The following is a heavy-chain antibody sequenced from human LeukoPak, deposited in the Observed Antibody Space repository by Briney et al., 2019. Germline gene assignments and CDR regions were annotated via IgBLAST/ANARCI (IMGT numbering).Heavy chain of an antibody. V-gene: IGHV3-64D*06. CDR2: ISSNGYST. D-gene: IGHD3-22*01. Sequence: GGPLRLSCSASGSTFSCYAMHWVRQAPGKGLEYVSAISSNGYSTYYADSVKGRFTLSRDNSKNTLYLQKSSLRAEDTAVYYCVKGLRYYDSSDTFDYWGQGTLVTVSS. CDR1: GSTFSCYA. J-gene: IGHJ4*02. CDR3: VKGLRYYDSSDTFDY.